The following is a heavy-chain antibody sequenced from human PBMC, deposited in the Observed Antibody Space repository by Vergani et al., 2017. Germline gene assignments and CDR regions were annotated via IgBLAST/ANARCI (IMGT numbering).Heavy chain of an antibody. D-gene: IGHD6-25*01. CDR3: ARQLSGPLDS. CDR1: GVSVTRASFY. V-gene: IGHV4-61*02. J-gene: IGHJ5*01. CDR2: IFTSGHT. Sequence: QVQLLESGPGLVKPSQTLSLTCSVSGVSVTRASFYWSWVRQPAGKGLEGLEWIGRIFTSGHTTYNPSLNSRVTISLDRSKNEISRNLKSVPAADTAVDYCARQLSGPLDSGGQGTRVTVSS.